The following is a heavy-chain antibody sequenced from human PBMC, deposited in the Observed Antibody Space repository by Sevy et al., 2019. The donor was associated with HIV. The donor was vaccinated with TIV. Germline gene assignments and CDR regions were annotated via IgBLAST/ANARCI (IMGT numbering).Heavy chain of an antibody. Sequence: GGSLRLSCATSGFTFNVYSMYWVRQAPGKGLEWVSSINSTFSINYADSVKGRFTISRDNARNSLYLQMNSLRAEDTAVYYCARDAGSGWQKYFQQWGQGTLVTVSS. CDR3: ARDAGSGWQKYFQQ. D-gene: IGHD6-19*01. CDR2: INSTFSI. J-gene: IGHJ1*01. V-gene: IGHV3-21*06. CDR1: GFTFNVYS.